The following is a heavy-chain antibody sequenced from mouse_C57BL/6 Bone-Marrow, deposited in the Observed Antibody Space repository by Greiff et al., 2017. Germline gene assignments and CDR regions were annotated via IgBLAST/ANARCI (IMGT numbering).Heavy chain of an antibody. D-gene: IGHD1-1*01. CDR2: IYPRSGNT. CDR3: AREVYYYGSIPYYYAMDY. J-gene: IGHJ4*01. CDR1: GYTFTSYG. V-gene: IGHV1-81*01. Sequence: VQLQQSGAELARPGASVKLSCKASGYTFTSYGISWVKQRTGQGLEWIGEIYPRSGNTYYNEKFKGKATLTADKSSSTAYMELRSLTSEDSAVYFCAREVYYYGSIPYYYAMDYWGQGTSVTVSS.